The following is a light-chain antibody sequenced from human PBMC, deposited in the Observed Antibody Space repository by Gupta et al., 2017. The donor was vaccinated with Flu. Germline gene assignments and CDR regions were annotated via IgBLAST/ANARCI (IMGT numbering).Light chain of an antibody. V-gene: IGLV2-11*01. J-gene: IGLJ1*01. CDR2: DVS. CDR1: SSDVGGYNY. Sequence: SALTQPRSVSGSPGQSVTISCTVTSSDVGGYNYVSWYQQHPGKAPKLMIYDVSKRPSGVPDRFSGSKSGNTASLTISGLQAEDEADYYCCSYAGSYTFYVFGTGTKVTVL. CDR3: CSYAGSYTFYV.